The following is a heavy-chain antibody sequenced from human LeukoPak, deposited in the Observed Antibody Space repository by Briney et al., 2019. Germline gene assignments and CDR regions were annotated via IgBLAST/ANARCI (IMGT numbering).Heavy chain of an antibody. CDR2: IKQDGSEK. CDR3: AKDYCSSTSCFFFGY. V-gene: IGHV3-7*01. Sequence: GGSLRLSCAASGFTFSSYWMSWVRQAPGKGLEWVANIKQDGSEKYYVDSVKGRFTISRDHTLYLQMNSLRAEDTAVYYCAKDYCSSTSCFFFGYWGQGTLVTVSS. CDR1: GFTFSSYW. J-gene: IGHJ4*02. D-gene: IGHD2-2*01.